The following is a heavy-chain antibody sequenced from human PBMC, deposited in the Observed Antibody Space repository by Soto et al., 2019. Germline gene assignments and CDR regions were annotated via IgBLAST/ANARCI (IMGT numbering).Heavy chain of an antibody. J-gene: IGHJ5*02. CDR2: IYYSGST. CDR1: GGSISSYS. Sequence: PSETLSLTCTVSGGSISSYSWSWIRQPPGKGLEWIGYIYYSGSTNYNPSRKSRVTISVDTSKNQFSLKLSSVTAADTAVYYCARKDYCSSTSCYGLGWFDPWGQGTLVTVSS. D-gene: IGHD2-2*01. CDR3: ARKDYCSSTSCYGLGWFDP. V-gene: IGHV4-59*01.